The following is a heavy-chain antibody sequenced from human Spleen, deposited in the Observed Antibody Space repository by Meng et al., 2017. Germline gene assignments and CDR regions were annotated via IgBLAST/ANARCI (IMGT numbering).Heavy chain of an antibody. CDR2: ISGSSKFF. J-gene: IGHJ4*02. V-gene: IGHV3-21*04. CDR3: AEGQQLGY. CDR1: GFTFSTYT. Sequence: GSLKISCAASGFTFSTYTINWVRQAPGKGLEWVSSISGSSKFFFYADSVRGRFTISRDNAKNSAFLQMNSLRAEDTAVYYCAEGQQLGYWGQGTLVTVSS. D-gene: IGHD6-13*01.